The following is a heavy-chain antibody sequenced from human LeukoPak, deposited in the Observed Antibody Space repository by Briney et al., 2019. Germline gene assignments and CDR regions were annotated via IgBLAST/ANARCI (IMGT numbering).Heavy chain of an antibody. Sequence: SETLSLTCTVSGGSISSHYWSWIRQPPAKGLEWIGYIYYSGSTNYNPSLKSRVTISVDTSKNQFSLKLSSVTAADTAVYYCAGSSSTSFAYYYYYMDVWGKGTTVTVSS. CDR3: AGSSSTSFAYYYYYMDV. V-gene: IGHV4-59*11. CDR2: IYYSGST. CDR1: GGSISSHY. J-gene: IGHJ6*03. D-gene: IGHD2-2*01.